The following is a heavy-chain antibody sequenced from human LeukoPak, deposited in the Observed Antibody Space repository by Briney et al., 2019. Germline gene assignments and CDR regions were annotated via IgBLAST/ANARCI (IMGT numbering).Heavy chain of an antibody. CDR1: GFTFSSYA. V-gene: IGHV3-23*01. CDR2: ISGSGGST. CDR3: SKGGSVAARRAHFDF. J-gene: IGHJ4*02. Sequence: GGSLRLSCAASGFTFSSYAMGWVRQAPGKGLEWVSAISGSGGSTYYADSVKGRFTVPRDNSKNTLFLQMNNLRGEDAAVYYCSKGGSVAARRAHFDFWGQGTLVTVSS. D-gene: IGHD6-6*01.